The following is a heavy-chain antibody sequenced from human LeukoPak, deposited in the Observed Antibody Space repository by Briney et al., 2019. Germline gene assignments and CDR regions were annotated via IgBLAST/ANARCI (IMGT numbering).Heavy chain of an antibody. Sequence: GGSLRLSCAPSGFTFSSYAMHWVRQAPGKGLEWGAVISYDGSNKYYADSVKGRFTISRDNAKNSLYLQMNSLRAEDTAVHYCVRAYHPGGWFDPWGQGTLVTVSS. J-gene: IGHJ5*02. D-gene: IGHD2-21*01. V-gene: IGHV3-30*04. CDR2: ISYDGSNK. CDR1: GFTFSSYA. CDR3: VRAYHPGGWFDP.